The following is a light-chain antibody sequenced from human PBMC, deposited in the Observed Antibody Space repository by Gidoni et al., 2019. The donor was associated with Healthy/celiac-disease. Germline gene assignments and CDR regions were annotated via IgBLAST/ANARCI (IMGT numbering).Light chain of an antibody. CDR1: QSISSY. CDR3: QQSYSTRWT. Sequence: DIQMTQYPSSLPASVGDRVTITCRASQSISSYLNWYQQKPGKAPKLLIYAASSLQSGVPSRFSGSGSGTDFTLTISSLQPEDFATYYCQQSYSTRWTFGQGTKVEIK. V-gene: IGKV1-39*01. J-gene: IGKJ1*01. CDR2: AAS.